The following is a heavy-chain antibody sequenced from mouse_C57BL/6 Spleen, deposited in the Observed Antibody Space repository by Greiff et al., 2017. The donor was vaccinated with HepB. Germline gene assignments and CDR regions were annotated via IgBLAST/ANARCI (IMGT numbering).Heavy chain of an antibody. V-gene: IGHV1-81*01. CDR3: ARQGRSDYDFEG. Sequence: QVQLQQSGAELVRPGASVKLSCKASGYTFTSYGISWVKQRPGQGLEWIGEIYPRSGNTYYNEKFKGKATLTADKSSSTAYMKLRSLTSEDSAVDYCARQGRSDYDFEGWGKGTTVTVAS. J-gene: IGHJ2*01. D-gene: IGHD2-13*01. CDR1: GYTFTSYG. CDR2: IYPRSGNT.